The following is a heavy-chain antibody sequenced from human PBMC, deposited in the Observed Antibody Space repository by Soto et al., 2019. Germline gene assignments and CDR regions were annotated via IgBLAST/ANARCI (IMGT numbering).Heavy chain of an antibody. CDR2: ISGSGGST. CDR1: GFTFSSYA. CDR3: AKDPIDIVVVVAATAAFYFDY. D-gene: IGHD2-15*01. Sequence: PGGSLRLSCAASGFTFSSYAMSWVRQAPGKGLEWVSAISGSGGSTYYADSVKGRFTISRDNSKNTLYLQMNSLRAEDTAVYYCAKDPIDIVVVVAATAAFYFDYWGQGTLVTVSS. V-gene: IGHV3-23*01. J-gene: IGHJ4*02.